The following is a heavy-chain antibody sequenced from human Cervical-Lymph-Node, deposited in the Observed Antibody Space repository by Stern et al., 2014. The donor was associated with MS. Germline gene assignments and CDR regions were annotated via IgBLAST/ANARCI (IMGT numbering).Heavy chain of an antibody. CDR2: IYYSGST. CDR1: GGSISSYY. V-gene: IGHV4-59*01. CDR3: ARFWVDGAFDI. J-gene: IGHJ3*02. Sequence: QVQLVESGRGLVKPSETLSLTCTVSGGSISSYYWSWIRQPPGKGLEWIGYIYYSGSTNYNPSLKSRVTISVDTSKNQFSLKLSSVTAADTAVYYCARFWVDGAFDIWGQGTMVTVSS. D-gene: IGHD3-16*01.